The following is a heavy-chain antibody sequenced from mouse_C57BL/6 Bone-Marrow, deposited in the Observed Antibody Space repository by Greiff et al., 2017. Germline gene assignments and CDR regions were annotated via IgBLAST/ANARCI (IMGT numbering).Heavy chain of an antibody. Sequence: EVMLVESGGGLVQPGGSMKLSCVASGFTFSNYWMNWVRQSPEKGLEWVAQIRLKSDNYATHYAESVKGRFTISRDDSKSSVYLQMNNLRAEDTGIYYCTITTVVAGGYWGQGTTLTVSS. CDR2: IRLKSDNYAT. CDR3: TITTVVAGGY. D-gene: IGHD1-1*01. CDR1: GFTFSNYW. J-gene: IGHJ2*01. V-gene: IGHV6-3*01.